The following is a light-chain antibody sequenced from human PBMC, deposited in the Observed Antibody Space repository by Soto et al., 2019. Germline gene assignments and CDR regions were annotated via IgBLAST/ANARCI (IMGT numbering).Light chain of an antibody. CDR3: QQYNSYSRT. CDR2: DAA. CDR1: QSISSW. Sequence: DIQMTQSPSTLPASVGDRVTITCRASQSISSWLAWYQQKPGKAPKLLIYDAATLENGVPSRFSGGGSGTVFTLAISSLQPDDFATYFCQQYNSYSRTFGQGTKVDSK. V-gene: IGKV1-5*01. J-gene: IGKJ1*01.